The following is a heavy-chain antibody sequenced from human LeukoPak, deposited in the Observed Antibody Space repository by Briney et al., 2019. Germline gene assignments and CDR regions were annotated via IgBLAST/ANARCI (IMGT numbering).Heavy chain of an antibody. CDR1: GYSFTSYD. CDR2: MNPNSGNT. Sequence: ASVKGSCKASGYSFTSYDLSWVRQATGQGLEWMGWMNPNSGNTGYAQKFQGRVTMTRDTSISTAYMELTSLTSEDTAIYYCARGLAVAGTGYWGQGTLVTVSS. D-gene: IGHD6-19*01. V-gene: IGHV1-8*01. J-gene: IGHJ4*02. CDR3: ARGLAVAGTGY.